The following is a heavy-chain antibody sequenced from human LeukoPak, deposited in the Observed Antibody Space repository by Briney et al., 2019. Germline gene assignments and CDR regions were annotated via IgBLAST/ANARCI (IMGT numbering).Heavy chain of an antibody. CDR3: ARAGLGGHYIDY. CDR2: VSGSDENK. J-gene: IGHJ4*02. Sequence: KTGGSLGLSCAASGFTFGDYYMTWIRQAPGQGLEWISYVSGSDENKYYAGSVRGRFAISRDNAEKSLFLQMSNVRAEDTAVYYCARAGLGGHYIDYWGQGTLVTVSS. D-gene: IGHD2-15*01. CDR1: GFTFGDYY. V-gene: IGHV3-11*01.